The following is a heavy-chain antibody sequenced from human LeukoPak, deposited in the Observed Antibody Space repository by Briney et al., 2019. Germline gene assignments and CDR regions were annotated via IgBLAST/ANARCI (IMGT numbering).Heavy chain of an antibody. D-gene: IGHD5-12*01. CDR3: ARDSGYDLGANFDY. V-gene: IGHV3-48*03. CDR1: GFTFRSFE. CDR2: ISSSGSPI. Sequence: GGSLRLSCAASGFTFRSFEMNCVRQAPGKGLEWIAYISSSGSPIYYADSVKGRFTISRDNAKNLLYLQMNSLRAEDTALYYCARDSGYDLGANFDYWGQGTLVTVSS. J-gene: IGHJ4*02.